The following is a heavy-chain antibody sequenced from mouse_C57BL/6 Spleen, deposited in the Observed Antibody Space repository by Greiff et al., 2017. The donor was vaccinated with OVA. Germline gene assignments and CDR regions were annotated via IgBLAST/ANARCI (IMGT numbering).Heavy chain of an antibody. CDR3: AREYYDYFYFDY. D-gene: IGHD2-4*01. J-gene: IGHJ2*01. CDR1: GFTFSDYG. CDR2: ISSGSSTI. Sequence: EVQRVESGGGLVKPGGSLKLSCAASGFTFSDYGMHWVRQAPEKGLEWVAYISSGSSTISYADTVKGRFTISRDNAKNTLFLQMTSLRSEDTAMYYCAREYYDYFYFDYWGQGTTLTVSS. V-gene: IGHV5-17*01.